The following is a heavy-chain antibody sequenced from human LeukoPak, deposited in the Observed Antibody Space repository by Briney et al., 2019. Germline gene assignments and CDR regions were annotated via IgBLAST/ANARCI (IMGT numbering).Heavy chain of an antibody. D-gene: IGHD2-8*01. CDR1: GGSISSDNHY. J-gene: IGHJ4*02. CDR2: INYSGNT. Sequence: PSQTLSLTCTVSGGSISSDNHYWSWIRQHPGKGLEWIGYINYSGNTHYNPSLKSRITISVDTSKNQFSLRLSSVTAADTAVYYCARGVLYWGQGTLVTVSS. V-gene: IGHV4-30-4*08. CDR3: ARGVLY.